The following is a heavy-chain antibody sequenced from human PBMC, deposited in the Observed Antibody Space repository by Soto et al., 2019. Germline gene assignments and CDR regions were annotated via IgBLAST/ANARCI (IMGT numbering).Heavy chain of an antibody. J-gene: IGHJ6*02. D-gene: IGHD2-8*01. V-gene: IGHV1-18*01. CDR2: ISTSNGNT. CDR1: GYTFTTYD. CDR3: ARDPYHVLMVNAPNLYGMDV. Sequence: QVQLVQSGAEVKKPGASVKVSCKASGYTFTTYDISWVRQAPGQGLEWMGRISTSNGNTNYPQSLQGRLTMTPDTSTTTAYMELRSLRSDDTAVYYCARDPYHVLMVNAPNLYGMDVWGQGTTVTVSS.